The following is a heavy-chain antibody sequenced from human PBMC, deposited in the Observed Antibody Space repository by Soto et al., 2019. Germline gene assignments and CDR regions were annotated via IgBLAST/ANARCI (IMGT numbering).Heavy chain of an antibody. CDR3: APGDGSSGWFDP. J-gene: IGHJ5*02. D-gene: IGHD6-6*01. CDR2: IIPIFGTA. CDR1: GGTFSSYA. V-gene: IGHV1-69*13. Sequence: ASVKVSCKASGGTFSSYAISWVRQAPGQGLEWMGGIIPIFGTANYAQKFQGRVTITADESTSTAYMELSSLRSEDTAVYYCAPGDGSSGWFDPWGQGTLVTVSS.